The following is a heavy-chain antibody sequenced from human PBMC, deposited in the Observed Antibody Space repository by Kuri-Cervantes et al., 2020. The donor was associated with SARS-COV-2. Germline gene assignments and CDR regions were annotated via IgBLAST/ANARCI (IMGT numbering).Heavy chain of an antibody. CDR2: IYWDDDK. V-gene: IGHV2-5*02. CDR3: AHRQGELWLGDLFDY. Sequence: SGPTLVKPTQTLTLTCTFSGFSLSTSGVGVGWIRQPPGKALEWLALIYWDDDKRYSPSLKSRLTITKDTSKNQVVLTMANMDPVDTATYYCAHRQGELWLGDLFDYWGQGTLVTVSS. J-gene: IGHJ4*02. D-gene: IGHD3-16*01. CDR1: GFSLSTSGVG.